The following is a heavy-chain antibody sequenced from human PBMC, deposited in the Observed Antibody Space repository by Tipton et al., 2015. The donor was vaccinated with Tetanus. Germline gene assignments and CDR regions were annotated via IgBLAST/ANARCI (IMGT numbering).Heavy chain of an antibody. V-gene: IGHV3-21*01. CDR3: ASGSTLDY. J-gene: IGHJ4*02. Sequence: QLVQSGGGLVQPGWSLRLSCAASGFDFRNYDMHWVRQAPGKGLEWVSSVSSTTSYIYYADSVKGRFTISRDNAKNSLYLQMNSLRADDTAVYYCASGSTLDYWGLGTLVTVSS. CDR2: VSSTTSYI. D-gene: IGHD6-25*01. CDR1: GFDFRNYD.